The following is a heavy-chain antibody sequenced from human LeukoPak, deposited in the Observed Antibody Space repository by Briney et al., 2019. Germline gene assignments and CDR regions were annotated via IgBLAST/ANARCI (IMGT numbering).Heavy chain of an antibody. V-gene: IGHV4-31*03. CDR1: GGSISSGGYY. D-gene: IGHD2-2*01. CDR2: IYYSGST. CDR3: ARDLRCSSTSCYPYYFDY. Sequence: SETLSLTCTVSGGSISSGGYYWSWICQHPGKGLEWIGYIYYSGSTYYNPSLKSRVTISVDTSKNQFSLKLSSVTAADTAVYYCARDLRCSSTSCYPYYFDYWGQGTLVTVSS. J-gene: IGHJ4*02.